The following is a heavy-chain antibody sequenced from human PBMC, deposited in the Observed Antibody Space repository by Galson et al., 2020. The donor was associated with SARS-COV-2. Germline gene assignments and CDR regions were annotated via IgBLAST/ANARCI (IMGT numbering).Heavy chain of an antibody. CDR3: AKLAEGRRSSEDY. CDR2: ISYDGTT. D-gene: IGHD1-26*01. J-gene: IGHJ4*02. CDR1: IGSMTSHY. Sequence: SQTLSLTCAVSIGSMTSHYWSWIRQAPGKGLEWIGYISYDGTTTYNPSLQSRVTISIDTSKNQFSLRLTSVTAADTALYYRAKLAEGRRSSEDYWGQGTRVTVSS. V-gene: IGHV4-59*08.